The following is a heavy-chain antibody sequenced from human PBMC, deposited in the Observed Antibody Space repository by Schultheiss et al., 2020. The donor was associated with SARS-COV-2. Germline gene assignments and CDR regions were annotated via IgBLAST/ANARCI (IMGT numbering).Heavy chain of an antibody. J-gene: IGHJ5*02. CDR1: GFTLKNYA. D-gene: IGHD2/OR15-2a*01. Sequence: GGSLRLSCAASGFTLKNYALHWVRQAPGKGLEWVAVISSDGANKYYADSVKGRFTISRDNSKNTFYLQMNSLTAEDTAMYYCARDQTPDFPFNWFDPWGQGTLVTVSS. CDR3: ARDQTPDFPFNWFDP. CDR2: ISSDGANK. V-gene: IGHV3-30*04.